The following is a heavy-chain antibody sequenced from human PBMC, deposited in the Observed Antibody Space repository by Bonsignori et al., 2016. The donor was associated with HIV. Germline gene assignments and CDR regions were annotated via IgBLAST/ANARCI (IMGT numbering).Heavy chain of an antibody. CDR1: GFTFSSYA. Sequence: GGSLRLSCAASGFTFSSYAMSWVRQAPGKGLEWVSVIYSGGSSTYYADSVKGRFTISRDNSKNTLYLQMNSLRAEDTAVYYCAKDRFGSGYFFYWGQGTLVTVSS. D-gene: IGHD3-3*01. V-gene: IGHV3-23*03. J-gene: IGHJ4*02. CDR2: IYSGGSST. CDR3: AKDRFGSGYFFY.